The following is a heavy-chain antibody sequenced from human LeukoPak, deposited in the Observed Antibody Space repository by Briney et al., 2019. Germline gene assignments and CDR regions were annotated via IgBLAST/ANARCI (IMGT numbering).Heavy chain of an antibody. V-gene: IGHV3-23*01. CDR1: GFTFSTYA. CDR3: AKADRGWGVITKD. CDR2: IGGSGDFT. D-gene: IGHD3-10*01. J-gene: IGHJ4*02. Sequence: PGGSLRLSCAASGFTFSTYAMSWVRHAPGKGLEWVSAIGGSGDFTYYAEYVRGRFTISRDNSKKTLYLQMNSLRAEDTAVYYCAKADRGWGVITKDWGQGTLVTVSS.